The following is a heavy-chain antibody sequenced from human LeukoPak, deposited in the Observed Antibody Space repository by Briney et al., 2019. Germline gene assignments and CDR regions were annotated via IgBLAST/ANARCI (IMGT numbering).Heavy chain of an antibody. CDR1: GFTFNTYA. CDR2: IGGSGSST. Sequence: GGFLRLSCAASGFTFNTYAMSWVRQAPGKGLEWVSGIGGSGSSTYYAESVKGRFTISRDNSKNTLYLQMNSLRAEDTAAYYCAKAVDDYFFDYWGQGTLVTVPS. D-gene: IGHD2-21*02. J-gene: IGHJ4*02. CDR3: AKAVDDYFFDY. V-gene: IGHV3-23*01.